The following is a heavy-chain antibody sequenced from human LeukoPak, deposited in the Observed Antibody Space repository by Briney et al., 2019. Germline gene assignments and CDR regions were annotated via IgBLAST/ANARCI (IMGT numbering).Heavy chain of an antibody. V-gene: IGHV3-53*01. Sequence: GGSLRLSCVASGFTVSDNYMSWVGQAPGKGVEGVSVMYSRGDTYYSNSVKGRFTFSTHISKNTLYLQMDGLRNEDTAMYYCARDAPQIPAAGVLASWGQGTLVIVSS. CDR3: ARDAPQIPAAGVLAS. J-gene: IGHJ5*02. CDR2: MYSRGDT. D-gene: IGHD6-13*01. CDR1: GFTVSDNY.